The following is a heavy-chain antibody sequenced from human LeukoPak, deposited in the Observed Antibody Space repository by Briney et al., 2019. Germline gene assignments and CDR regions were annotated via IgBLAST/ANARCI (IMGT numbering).Heavy chain of an antibody. CDR1: GGSISSGGYY. CDR3: ARGRLVHNWLDP. D-gene: IGHD6-6*01. V-gene: IGHV4-31*03. J-gene: IGHJ5*02. CDR2: IYYSGST. Sequence: PSETLSLTCTVSGGSISSGGYYWSWIRQHPGKGLEWIGYIYYSGSTYYNPSLKSRVTISVDTSKNQFSLKLSSVTAADTAVYYCARGRLVHNWLDPWGQGTLVTVSS.